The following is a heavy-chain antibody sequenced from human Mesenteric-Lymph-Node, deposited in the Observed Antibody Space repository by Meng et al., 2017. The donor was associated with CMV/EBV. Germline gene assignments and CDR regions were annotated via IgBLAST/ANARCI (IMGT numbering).Heavy chain of an antibody. CDR3: TRGWEYDY. CDR2: TYYRSKWYT. D-gene: IGHD1-26*01. J-gene: IGHJ4*02. CDR1: GDSVSSDIRA. Sequence: SETLSLTCAIFGDSVSSDIRAWNWVRQSPSRGLEWLGRTYYRSKWYTDYAVSVKSRITINTDTSKNQFSLQLNSATPEDTAVYYCTRGWEYDYWGQGTLVTVSS. V-gene: IGHV6-1*01.